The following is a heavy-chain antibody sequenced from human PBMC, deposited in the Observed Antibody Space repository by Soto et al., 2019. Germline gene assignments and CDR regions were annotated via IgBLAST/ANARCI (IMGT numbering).Heavy chain of an antibody. Sequence: QVQLVQSGAEVKKPGASVKVSCKASGYTFTGYYMHWVRQAPGQGPEWMGWINPNSGGTTYAQKFQGRVTVTRDTSISTVHMELSSLRSDDTAVYYCARGGSSSLDYWGPGTLFTVSS. D-gene: IGHD6-6*01. CDR3: ARGGSSSLDY. J-gene: IGHJ4*02. V-gene: IGHV1-2*02. CDR1: GYTFTGYY. CDR2: INPNSGGT.